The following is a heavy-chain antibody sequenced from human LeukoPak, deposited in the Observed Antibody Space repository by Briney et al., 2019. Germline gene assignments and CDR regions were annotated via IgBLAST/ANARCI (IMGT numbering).Heavy chain of an antibody. CDR1: GFTFSSYA. D-gene: IGHD4-17*01. V-gene: IGHV3-23*01. CDR2: ISGSGGST. CDR3: ARSPNDYGDSYFDY. Sequence: GGSLRLSCAASGFTFSSYAMSWVRQAPGKGLEWVSAISGSGGSTYYADSVKGRFTISRDNSKNTLYLQMNSLRAEDTAVYYCARSPNDYGDSYFDYWGQGTLVTVSS. J-gene: IGHJ4*02.